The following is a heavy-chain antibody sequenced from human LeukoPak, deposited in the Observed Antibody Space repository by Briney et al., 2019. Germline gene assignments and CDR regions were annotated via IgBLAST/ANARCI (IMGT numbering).Heavy chain of an antibody. CDR2: INTDGSST. CDR3: ARGISSSWYGDLYCGGDCYWGL. Sequence: GGSLRLSCAASGFTFSSYWMHWVRQAPGKGLVWVSRINTDGSSTSYADSVKGRFTISRDNSKNTLYLQMNSLRSEDTAVYYCARGISSSWYGDLYCGGDCYWGLWGQGTLVTVSS. V-gene: IGHV3-74*01. CDR1: GFTFSSYW. J-gene: IGHJ4*02. D-gene: IGHD2-21*02.